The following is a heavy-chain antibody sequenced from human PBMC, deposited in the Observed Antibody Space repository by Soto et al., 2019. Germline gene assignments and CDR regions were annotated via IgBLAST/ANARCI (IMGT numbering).Heavy chain of an antibody. CDR1: GFSLSTSGVG. D-gene: IGHD5-12*01. CDR3: AHANVDIVATYGMDV. V-gene: IGHV2-5*02. CDR2: IYWDDDK. Sequence: QITLKESGPTLVKPTQTLTLTCTFSGFSLSTSGVGVGWIRQPPGKALEWLALIYWDDDKRYSPSLKSRLTITKDTSKNQGVLTMTNMDPVDTAPYYCAHANVDIVATYGMDVWGQGTTVTVSS. J-gene: IGHJ6*02.